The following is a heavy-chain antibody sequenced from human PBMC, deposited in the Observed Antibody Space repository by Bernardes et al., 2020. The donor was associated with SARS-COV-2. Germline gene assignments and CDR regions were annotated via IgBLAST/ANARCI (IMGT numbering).Heavy chain of an antibody. D-gene: IGHD2-15*01. V-gene: IGHV3-48*04. CDR3: ARAYCSGGSCYNFDY. CDR1: GFTFSSDS. Sequence: GGSLRLSCAASGFTFSSDSMNWVRQAPGKGLEWVSYTSSRSSTIYYADSVKGRFTISRDNAKNSLYLQMNSLRAEDTAVYYCARAYCSGGSCYNFDYWGQGTLVTVSS. CDR2: TSSRSSTI. J-gene: IGHJ4*02.